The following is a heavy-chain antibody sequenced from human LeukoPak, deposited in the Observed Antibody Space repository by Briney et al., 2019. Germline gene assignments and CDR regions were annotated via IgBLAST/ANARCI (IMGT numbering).Heavy chain of an antibody. V-gene: IGHV1-18*01. CDR1: GYTFTSYG. CDR3: ARDRTRTNPYYYDSSGYTY. Sequence: ASVKVSCKASGYTFTSYGISWVRQAPGQELEWMGWISAYNGNTNYAQKLQGRVTMTTDTSTSTAYMELRSLRSDDTAVYYCARDRTRTNPYYYDSSGYTYWGQGTLVTVSS. J-gene: IGHJ4*02. D-gene: IGHD3-22*01. CDR2: ISAYNGNT.